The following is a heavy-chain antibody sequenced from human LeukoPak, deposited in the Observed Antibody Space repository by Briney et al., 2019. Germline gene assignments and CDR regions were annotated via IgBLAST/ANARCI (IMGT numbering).Heavy chain of an antibody. CDR2: ISSSSSTI. CDR3: ARDKLLWFGELYHAGYYYYGMDV. Sequence: GGSLRLSCAASGFTFSSYSMNWVRQAPGKGLEWVSYISSSSSTIYYADSVKGRFTISRDNAKNSLYLQMNSLRAEDTAVYYRARDKLLWFGELYHAGYYYYGMDVWGQGTTVTVSS. CDR1: GFTFSSYS. J-gene: IGHJ6*02. D-gene: IGHD3-10*01. V-gene: IGHV3-48*04.